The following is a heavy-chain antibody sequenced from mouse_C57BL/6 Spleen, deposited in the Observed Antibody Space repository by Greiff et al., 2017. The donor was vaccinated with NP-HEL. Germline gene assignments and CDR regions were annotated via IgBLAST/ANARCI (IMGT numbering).Heavy chain of an antibody. V-gene: IGHV1-58*01. J-gene: IGHJ3*01. CDR1: GYTFTSYG. D-gene: IGHD2-5*01. Sequence: EVQLLQPGAELVKPGSSVKMSCKASGYTFTSYGMHWVKQRPGQGLEWIGTIYIGNGYTKYNEKFKSKATLTSDTSSSTAYMQLSSLTSEDSAIYFCARGDYINYDWFAYWGQGTLVTVSA. CDR3: ARGDYINYDWFAY. CDR2: IYIGNGYT.